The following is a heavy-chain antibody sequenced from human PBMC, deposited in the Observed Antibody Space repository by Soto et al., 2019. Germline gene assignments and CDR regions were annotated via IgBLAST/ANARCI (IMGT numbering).Heavy chain of an antibody. CDR3: ARAPPSGYCFDN. J-gene: IGHJ4*02. Sequence: SQALSLDCGISGDSVYRNSVAWNWIRQSPSRGLEWLGKTFYRSKWSNDYAVSVRGRMTINSDTSKNQFSLHLNSVTPEDTAVYYCARAPPSGYCFDNWGQGSPVTVSS. CDR2: TFYRSKWSN. CDR1: GDSVYRNSVA. D-gene: IGHD1-26*01. V-gene: IGHV6-1*01.